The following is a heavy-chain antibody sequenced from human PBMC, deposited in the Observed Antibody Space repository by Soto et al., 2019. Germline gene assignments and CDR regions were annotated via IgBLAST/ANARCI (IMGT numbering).Heavy chain of an antibody. V-gene: IGHV1-69*02. Sequence: QVQLVQSGAEVKKPGSSVKVSCKASGGTFSSYTISWVRQAPGQGLEWMGRIIPILGIANYAQKFQGRVTITADKSTSTAYRELSSLGSEDTAVYYCARQPSIAVAGTGWFDPWVQGTLVTVSS. D-gene: IGHD6-19*01. J-gene: IGHJ5*02. CDR2: IIPILGIA. CDR3: ARQPSIAVAGTGWFDP. CDR1: GGTFSSYT.